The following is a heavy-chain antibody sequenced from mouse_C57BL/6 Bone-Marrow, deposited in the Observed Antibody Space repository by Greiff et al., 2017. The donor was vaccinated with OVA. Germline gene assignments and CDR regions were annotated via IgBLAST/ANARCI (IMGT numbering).Heavy chain of an antibody. CDR1: GYTFTSYT. V-gene: IGHV1-4*01. J-gene: IGHJ3*01. D-gene: IGHD1-1*01. CDR3: ARYYYGSSYAY. Sequence: VQLQQSGAELARPGASVKMSCKASGYTFTSYTMHWVKQRPGQGLEWIGYINPSSGYTKYNQKFKDKATLTADKSSSTACMQLSSLTSEDSAVYYCARYYYGSSYAYWGQGTLVTVSA. CDR2: INPSSGYT.